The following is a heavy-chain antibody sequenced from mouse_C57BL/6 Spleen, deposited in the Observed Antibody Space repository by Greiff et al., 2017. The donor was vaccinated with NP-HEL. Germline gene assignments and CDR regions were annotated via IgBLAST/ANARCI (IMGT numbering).Heavy chain of an antibody. CDR1: GFTFTDYY. Sequence: EVQLVESGGGLVQPGGSLSLSCAASGFTFTDYYMSWVRQPPGKALEWLGFIRNKANGYTTEYSASVKGRFTISRDNSQSILYLQMNALRAEDSATYYCARWYDIYAMDYWGQGTSVTVSS. CDR2: IRNKANGYTT. J-gene: IGHJ4*01. D-gene: IGHD2-3*01. CDR3: ARWYDIYAMDY. V-gene: IGHV7-3*01.